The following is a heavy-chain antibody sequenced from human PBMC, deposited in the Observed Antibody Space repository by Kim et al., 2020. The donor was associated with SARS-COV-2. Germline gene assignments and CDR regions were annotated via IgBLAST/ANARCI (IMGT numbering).Heavy chain of an antibody. J-gene: IGHJ6*02. CDR2: ISYDGSSK. V-gene: IGHV3-30*18. D-gene: IGHD3-16*01. CDR3: AKDFGGIFPMDV. CDR1: GFTFSSYG. Sequence: GGSLRLSCAASGFTFSSYGMHWVRQAPGKGLEWVAVISYDGSSKYYADSVKGRFTISRDNSKNTLYLQMNSLRAEDTAVYYCAKDFGGIFPMDVWGQGTTVTVSS.